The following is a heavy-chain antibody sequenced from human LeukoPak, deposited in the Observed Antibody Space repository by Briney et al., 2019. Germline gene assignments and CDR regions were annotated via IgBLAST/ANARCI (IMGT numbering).Heavy chain of an antibody. D-gene: IGHD3-9*01. V-gene: IGHV3-33*01. CDR3: ATDPDPGTSTELRFFDWPYGMDV. Sequence: TGTSLRLSCAASGFTFSNYGMHWVRQAPGKGLEWVALIWYHGSDADYVDSVKGRFTISKDNSNNMLYLQMNSLRVEGTAVYYCATDPDPGTSTELRFFDWPYGMDVWGQGTTVTVSS. CDR1: GFTFSNYG. CDR2: IWYHGSDA. J-gene: IGHJ6*02.